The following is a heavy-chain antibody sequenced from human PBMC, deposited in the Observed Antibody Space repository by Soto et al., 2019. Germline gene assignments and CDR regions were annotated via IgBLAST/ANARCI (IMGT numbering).Heavy chain of an antibody. CDR1: GFTFSGSA. Sequence: EVQLVESGGGLVQPGGSLKLCCAASGFTFSGSAMHWVRQASGKGLEWVGRIRSKANSYATAYAASVKGRFTISRDDSKNTAYLQMNSLKTEDTAVYYCTRDGSGTADFDYWGQGTLVTVSS. V-gene: IGHV3-73*02. CDR3: TRDGSGTADFDY. CDR2: IRSKANSYAT. J-gene: IGHJ4*02. D-gene: IGHD1-1*01.